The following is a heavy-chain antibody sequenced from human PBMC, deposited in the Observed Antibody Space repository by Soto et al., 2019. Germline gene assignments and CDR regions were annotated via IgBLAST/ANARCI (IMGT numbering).Heavy chain of an antibody. Sequence: SETLSLTCIVSGGSISTRTYYWGWIRQPPGKGLEWIASIYYGGSTYYNPSLKSRLTASLDTSKNQVSLKLTYVTAADTAVYYCARHTYGDYGPDFWGQGTLVTVSS. CDR1: GGSISTRTYY. J-gene: IGHJ1*01. CDR2: IYYGGST. CDR3: ARHTYGDYGPDF. D-gene: IGHD4-17*01. V-gene: IGHV4-39*01.